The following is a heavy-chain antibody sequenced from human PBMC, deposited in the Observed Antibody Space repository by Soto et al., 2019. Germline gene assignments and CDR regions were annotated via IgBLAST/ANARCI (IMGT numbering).Heavy chain of an antibody. Sequence: EVQLVESGGGLVQPGGSLRLSCAASGFTFNSYWMHWVRQAPGKGLVWVSRINSDGSMVSYADSVKGRFTIPRDNAKNTLYLQMNSLRAEDTAVYSCTRAAYGDYWFDPWGQGTLVTVSS. CDR3: TRAAYGDYWFDP. J-gene: IGHJ5*02. CDR2: INSDGSMV. V-gene: IGHV3-74*01. D-gene: IGHD4-17*01. CDR1: GFTFNSYW.